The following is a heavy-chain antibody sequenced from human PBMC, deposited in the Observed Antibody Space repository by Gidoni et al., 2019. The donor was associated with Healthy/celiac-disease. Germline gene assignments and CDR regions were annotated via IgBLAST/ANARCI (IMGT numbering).Heavy chain of an antibody. V-gene: IGHV1-2*04. D-gene: IGHD3-10*01. CDR1: GYTFTGYY. CDR3: ARNYYGSGSYPYYYGMDV. J-gene: IGHJ6*02. Sequence: QVQLVQSGAEVKKPGASVKVSCQASGYTFTGYYMHWVRQAPGQGLEWMGWINPNSGGTNYAQKLQGWVTMTMETSISTAYMELSRLRSDDTAVYYCARNYYGSGSYPYYYGMDVWGQGTTVTVSS. CDR2: INPNSGGT.